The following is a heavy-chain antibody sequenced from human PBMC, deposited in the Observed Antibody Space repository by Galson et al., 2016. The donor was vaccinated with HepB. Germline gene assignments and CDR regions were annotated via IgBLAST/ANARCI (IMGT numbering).Heavy chain of an antibody. J-gene: IGHJ3*02. D-gene: IGHD6-19*01. CDR2: ITSDGRSI. V-gene: IGHV3-74*03. Sequence: SLRLSCAASGFTFSSYWMHWVRQAPGMGLVWVSRITSDGRSITYADSVKGRFTISRDNAKNTLYLQMNSLRAEDTAVYYCARAKPDSSGWYTLCAFDIWGQGTMVTVSS. CDR3: ARAKPDSSGWYTLCAFDI. CDR1: GFTFSSYW.